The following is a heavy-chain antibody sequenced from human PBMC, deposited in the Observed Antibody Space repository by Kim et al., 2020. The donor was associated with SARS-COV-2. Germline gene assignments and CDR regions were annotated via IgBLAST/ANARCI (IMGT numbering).Heavy chain of an antibody. CDR3: ARVGRDDILTGYDVFFDY. CDR1: GGSISSGGYY. Sequence: SETLSLTCIVSGGSISSGGYYWSWIRQHPGKGLEWIGYIYYSGSTYYNPSLKSRVTISVDTSKNQFSLKLSSVTAADTAVYYCARVGRDDILTGYDVFFDYWGQGTLVTVSS. CDR2: IYYSGST. J-gene: IGHJ4*02. V-gene: IGHV4-31*03. D-gene: IGHD3-9*01.